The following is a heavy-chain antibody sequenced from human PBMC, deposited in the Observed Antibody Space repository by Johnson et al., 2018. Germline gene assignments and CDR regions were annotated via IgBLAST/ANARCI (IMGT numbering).Heavy chain of an antibody. J-gene: IGHJ3*02. V-gene: IGHV3-30-3*01. Sequence: QVQLVESGGGVVQPGRSLRLSCAASGFTFSSYAMHWVRQAPGKGLEWVAVISYDGSNKYYADSVKGRFTISRDNSKNTLYLQMNSLRAEDTAVYYCASLSAGAFDIGGQGTMVTVSS. CDR2: ISYDGSNK. CDR1: GFTFSSYA. D-gene: IGHD3-3*02. CDR3: ASLSAGAFDI.